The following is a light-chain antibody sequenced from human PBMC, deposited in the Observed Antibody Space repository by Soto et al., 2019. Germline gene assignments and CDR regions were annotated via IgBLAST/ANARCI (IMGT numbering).Light chain of an antibody. V-gene: IGKV3-20*01. Sequence: EIVLTQSPDTLSLSPGQRATLSCRARQSVTGNYLAWYQQKPGQAPRLLIYGASSRATGIPDRFSGSGSGTDFTLTISRLEPEDFAVYYCQQFGSSSWTFGQGTKVDIK. CDR3: QQFGSSSWT. J-gene: IGKJ1*01. CDR1: QSVTGNY. CDR2: GAS.